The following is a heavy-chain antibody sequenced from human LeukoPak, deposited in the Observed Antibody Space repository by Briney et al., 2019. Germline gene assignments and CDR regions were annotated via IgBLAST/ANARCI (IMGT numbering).Heavy chain of an antibody. CDR2: INTNSGGT. Sequence: ASVKVSCKGSGYTLTAYYIYWVRQAPGQGVEWMGRINTNSGGTDYAQKFQGRVTINRETYKSTAYMELSRLRSDDTAVYYCARGYCSGGTCYLVENWLDPWGQGTLVTVSS. CDR3: ARGYCSGGTCYLVENWLDP. J-gene: IGHJ5*02. V-gene: IGHV1-2*06. CDR1: GYTLTAYY. D-gene: IGHD2-15*01.